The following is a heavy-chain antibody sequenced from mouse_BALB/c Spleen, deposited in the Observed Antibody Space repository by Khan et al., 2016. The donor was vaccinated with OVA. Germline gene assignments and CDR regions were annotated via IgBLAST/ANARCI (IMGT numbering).Heavy chain of an antibody. J-gene: IGHJ1*01. Sequence: IQLVQSGPELEKPGASVKISCKAFGYTFTDYNMNWVKQSNGKGLEWIGRIDPHNGGIRYNQKFKGKATLTVDTSSNTAYMQLKSLTSEDSAVYYCARSSWYFDVWGEGTTVTVSS. CDR1: GYTFTDYN. V-gene: IGHV1-39*01. CDR3: ARSSWYFDV. CDR2: IDPHNGGI.